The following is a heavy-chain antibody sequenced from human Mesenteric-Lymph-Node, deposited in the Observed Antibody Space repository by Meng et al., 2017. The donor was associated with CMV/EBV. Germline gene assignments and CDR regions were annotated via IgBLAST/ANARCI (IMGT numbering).Heavy chain of an antibody. CDR2: ITGSGGST. CDR3: AKCLTWTLFDY. V-gene: IGHV3-23*01. J-gene: IGHJ4*02. D-gene: IGHD3/OR15-3a*01. Sequence: GESLKISCEASEFTFSSYAMNWVRQAPGKGLEWVSSITGSGGSTYHADSVRGRFTISRDNSKNMLYLQMNSLRAEDTAVYYCAKCLTWTLFDYWGQGTLVTVSS. CDR1: EFTFSSYA.